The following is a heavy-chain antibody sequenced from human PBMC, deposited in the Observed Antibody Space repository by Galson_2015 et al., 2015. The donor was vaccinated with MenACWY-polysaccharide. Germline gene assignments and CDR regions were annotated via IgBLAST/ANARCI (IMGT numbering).Heavy chain of an antibody. CDR2: VNGDSGHT. Sequence: SVKVSCKASGYTFSNYGISWVRQAPGQGLEWMGWVNGDSGHTNYGHKVRGRVTITADASSSTAYMELRSLTSDDTAVYYCAREALPDRLIVSVPSVSFDLRGQGTLVTVSS. D-gene: IGHD2-21*01. CDR1: GYTFSNYG. CDR3: AREALPDRLIVSVPSVSFDL. J-gene: IGHJ4*02. V-gene: IGHV1-18*01.